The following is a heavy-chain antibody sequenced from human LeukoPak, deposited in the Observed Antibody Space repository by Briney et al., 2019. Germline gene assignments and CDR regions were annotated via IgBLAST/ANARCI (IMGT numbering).Heavy chain of an antibody. Sequence: SVKVSCKASGGTFSSYAISWVRQAPGQGIEWMGRIIPILGIANYAQKFQGRVTITADKSTSTAYMELSSLRSEDTAVYYCASIDIIRGFVRYYYYYYGMDVWGQGTTVTVSS. V-gene: IGHV1-69*04. J-gene: IGHJ6*02. CDR2: IIPILGIA. D-gene: IGHD3-16*02. CDR1: GGTFSSYA. CDR3: ASIDIIRGFVRYYYYYYGMDV.